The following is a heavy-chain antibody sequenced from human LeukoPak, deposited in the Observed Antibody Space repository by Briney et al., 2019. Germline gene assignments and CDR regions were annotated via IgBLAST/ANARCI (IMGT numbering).Heavy chain of an antibody. D-gene: IGHD4-17*01. J-gene: IGHJ5*02. CDR2: INHSGST. CDR1: GGSFSGYY. Sequence: SETLSFTCAVYGGSFSGYYWSWIRQPPGKGLEWIGEINHSGSTNYNPSLKSRVTISVDTSKNQFSLKLSSVTAADTAVYYCASAYGDYAFDPWGQGTLVTVSS. V-gene: IGHV4-34*01. CDR3: ASAYGDYAFDP.